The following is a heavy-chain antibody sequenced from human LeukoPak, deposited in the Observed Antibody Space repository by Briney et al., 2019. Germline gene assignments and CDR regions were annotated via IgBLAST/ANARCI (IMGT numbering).Heavy chain of an antibody. D-gene: IGHD2-8*01. CDR3: ARVADAVYTYDRFDP. CDR1: GDSISSTCCY. J-gene: IGHJ5*02. Sequence: PSETLSLTCTVSGDSISSTCCYWGWIRLPPGKGLEWIGSIYYSGSTYYNPSLKSRVTISIDASRNQFSLKLSSVTAADTAVYYCARVADAVYTYDRFDPWGQGTLVTVSS. CDR2: IYYSGST. V-gene: IGHV4-39*07.